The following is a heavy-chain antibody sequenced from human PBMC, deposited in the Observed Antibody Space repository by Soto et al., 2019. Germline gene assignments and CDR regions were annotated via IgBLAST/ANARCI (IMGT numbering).Heavy chain of an antibody. J-gene: IGHJ4*02. CDR1: GVTFSSYG. V-gene: IGHV3-30*03. Sequence: QVQLVESGGGVVQPGRSLRLSCAASGVTFSSYGMHWVRQAPGKGLEWVAVISYDGSNKYYADSVKGRFTISRDNSKNTLYLQMNSLRAEDTAVYYCAAGVEGTIDYWGQGTLVTVSS. CDR3: AAGVEGTIDY. CDR2: ISYDGSNK. D-gene: IGHD3-3*01.